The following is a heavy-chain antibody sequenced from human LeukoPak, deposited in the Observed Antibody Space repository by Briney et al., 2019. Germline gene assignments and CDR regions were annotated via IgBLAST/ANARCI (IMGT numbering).Heavy chain of an antibody. CDR1: GFTFSNAW. Sequence: GGSLRLSCAASGFTFSNAWMSWVRQAPGKGLEWVSAISGSGGSTFYADSVKGRFTISRDNSKNTLYLQMNSLRAEDTAVFYCAKSLLTTATGTGRAFDIWGQGTMVTVSA. V-gene: IGHV3-23*01. CDR2: ISGSGGST. J-gene: IGHJ3*02. CDR3: AKSLLTTATGTGRAFDI. D-gene: IGHD1-1*01.